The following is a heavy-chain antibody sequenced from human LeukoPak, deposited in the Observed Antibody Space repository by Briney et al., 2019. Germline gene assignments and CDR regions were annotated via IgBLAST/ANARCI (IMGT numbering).Heavy chain of an antibody. J-gene: IGHJ6*02. CDR1: GGSISSYY. V-gene: IGHV4-59*06. D-gene: IGHD2-2*01. CDR2: IYYSGST. CDR3: ARCRPIRGSGYYYYGMDV. Sequence: SETLSLTCTVSGGSISSYYWSWIRQPPGKGLEWIGYIYYSGSTYYNPSLKSRVTISVDTSKNQFSLKLSSVTAADTAVYYCARCRPIRGSGYYYYGMDVWGQGTTVTVSS.